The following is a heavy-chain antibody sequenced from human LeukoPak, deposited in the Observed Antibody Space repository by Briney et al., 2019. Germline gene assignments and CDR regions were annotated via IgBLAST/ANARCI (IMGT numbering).Heavy chain of an antibody. CDR1: GGSISSYY. V-gene: IGHV4-59*08. D-gene: IGHD3-9*01. CDR3: ARYLTGDAFDI. CDR2: IYYSGST. Sequence: SETLSLTCTVSGGSISSYYWSWIRQPPGKGLEWIGYIYYSGSTNYNPSLKSRVTISVDTSKNQFSLKLSSVTAADTAVYYCARYLTGDAFDIWRQGTMVTVSS. J-gene: IGHJ3*02.